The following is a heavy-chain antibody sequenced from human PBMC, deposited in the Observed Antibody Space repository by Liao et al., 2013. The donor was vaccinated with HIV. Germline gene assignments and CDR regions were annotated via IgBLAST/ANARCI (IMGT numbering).Heavy chain of an antibody. D-gene: IGHD3-9*01. CDR3: ARDPKYYDILTGYLSLGAFDI. J-gene: IGHJ3*02. V-gene: IGHV4-34*01. CDR2: IKHSGST. Sequence: HVQLQQWGAGLLEPSETLSLTCAVYGGSISGFYWTWIRQPPGKGLEWIGEIKHSGSTTYDPSLKSRVTISVDTSKNQFSLTLTSVTAADTAVYYCARDPKYYDILTGYLSLGAFDIWGQGTMVTVSS. CDR1: GGSISGFY.